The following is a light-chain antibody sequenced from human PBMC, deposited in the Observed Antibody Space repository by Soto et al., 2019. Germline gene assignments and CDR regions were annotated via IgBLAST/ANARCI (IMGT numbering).Light chain of an antibody. CDR3: QQYYTWPVT. J-gene: IGKJ4*01. CDR2: GAS. V-gene: IGKV3-15*01. Sequence: IVMTQYPATLSVSPGESVTLSCRASQGINRNLAWYQQKPGQAPRLLISGASTGATGIPARFSGSGSGTDFTLTINSLQSEDSAVYYFQQYYTWPVTFGGGTKVEI. CDR1: QGINRN.